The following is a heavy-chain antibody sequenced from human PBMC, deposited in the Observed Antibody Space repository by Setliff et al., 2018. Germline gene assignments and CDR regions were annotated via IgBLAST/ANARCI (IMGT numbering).Heavy chain of an antibody. CDR2: IYYRGST. CDR3: ARILGYCSGGSCYVPY. J-gene: IGHJ4*02. V-gene: IGHV4-39*07. D-gene: IGHD2-15*01. Sequence: SETLSLTCSASGDSISTSSYYWGWIRQPPGKGLEWIGSIYYRGSTYHNPSLKSRVTVSVDTSKNQFSLKLSSVTAADTAVYYCARILGYCSGGSCYVPYWGQGTLVTVSS. CDR1: GDSISTSSYY.